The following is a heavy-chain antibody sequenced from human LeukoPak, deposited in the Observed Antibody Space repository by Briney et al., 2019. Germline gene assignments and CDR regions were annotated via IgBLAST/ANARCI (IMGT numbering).Heavy chain of an antibody. Sequence: GGSLRLSCVASGLSFSSYVMNWVRQAPGKGLEWVSAISGSGGRAYYANSVKGRFTISRDESKSTLYLQMNSLRAEDTAIYYCAKGYSGWYPDYWGQGTLVTVSS. V-gene: IGHV3-23*01. CDR2: ISGSGGRA. J-gene: IGHJ4*02. CDR3: AKGYSGWYPDY. D-gene: IGHD5-12*01. CDR1: GLSFSSYV.